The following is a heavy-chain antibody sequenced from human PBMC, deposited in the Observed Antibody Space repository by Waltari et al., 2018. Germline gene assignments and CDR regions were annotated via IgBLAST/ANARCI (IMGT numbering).Heavy chain of an antibody. CDR3: ARGDSYGYSFEVDY. Sequence: QVQLVESGGGLVKPGGSLRLSCATSGFTFSDYYMSWIRRAPGKELGWVSYSVSGGSTIYYADSGKGRFSISRDNAKNSMYREMNSLRAEDTAVYYCARGDSYGYSFEVDYWGQGTLVTVSS. J-gene: IGHJ4*02. CDR2: SVSGGSTI. D-gene: IGHD5-18*01. CDR1: GFTFSDYY. V-gene: IGHV3-11*01.